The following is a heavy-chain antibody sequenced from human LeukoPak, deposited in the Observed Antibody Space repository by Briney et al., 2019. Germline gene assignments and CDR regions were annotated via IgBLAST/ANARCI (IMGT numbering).Heavy chain of an antibody. V-gene: IGHV3-21*01. J-gene: IGHJ5*02. D-gene: IGHD2-2*01. CDR1: GFTFSSYS. CDR3: ARDSSTTIWDNWFAP. CDR2: ISSSSSYI. Sequence: GGSLRLSCAASGFTFSSYSMDWVRQAPGKRLEWVSSISSSSSYIYYADSVKGRFTISRDNAKNSLYLQMNSLRAEDTAVYYCARDSSTTIWDNWFAPWGQGTLVTVSS.